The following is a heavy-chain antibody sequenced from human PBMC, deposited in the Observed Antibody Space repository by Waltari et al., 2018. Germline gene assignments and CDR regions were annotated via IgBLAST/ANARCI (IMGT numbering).Heavy chain of an antibody. Sequence: QVQLQQWGAGLLKPSETLSLTCAVYGGSFSGYYWSWIRQPPGKGLEWIGEINHSGSTNYNPSLKSRVTISVDTSKNQFSLKLSSVTAADTAVYYCARSTIRSYDFWSGYRYYYMDVWGKGTTVTISS. V-gene: IGHV4-34*01. CDR2: INHSGST. CDR3: ARSTIRSYDFWSGYRYYYMDV. J-gene: IGHJ6*03. D-gene: IGHD3-3*01. CDR1: GGSFSGYY.